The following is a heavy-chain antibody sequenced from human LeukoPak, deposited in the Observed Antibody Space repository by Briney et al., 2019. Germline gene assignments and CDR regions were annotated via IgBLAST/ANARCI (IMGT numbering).Heavy chain of an antibody. D-gene: IGHD3-3*01. V-gene: IGHV1-2*06. CDR3: ARGYYDFWSGYYQAGYYFDY. CDR2: INPNSGGT. J-gene: IGHJ4*02. CDR1: GYTFTGYY. Sequence: ASVKVSCTASGYTFTGYYMHWVRQAPGQGLEWMGRINPNSGGTNYAQKFQGRVTMTRDTSISTAYMELSRLRSDDTAVYYCARGYYDFWSGYYQAGYYFDYWGQGTLVTVSS.